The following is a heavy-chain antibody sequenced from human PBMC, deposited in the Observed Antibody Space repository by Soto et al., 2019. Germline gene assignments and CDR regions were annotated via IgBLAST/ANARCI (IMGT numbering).Heavy chain of an antibody. V-gene: IGHV4-31*03. CDR1: GGSISSGGYY. Sequence: SETLSLTCTVSGGSISSGGYYWSWIRQHPGKGLEWIGYIYYSGSTYYNPSLKSRVTISVDTSKNQFSLKLSSVTAADMAVYYCARVARRTPTDFDYWGQGTLVTVSS. CDR3: ARVARRTPTDFDY. J-gene: IGHJ4*02. CDR2: IYYSGST.